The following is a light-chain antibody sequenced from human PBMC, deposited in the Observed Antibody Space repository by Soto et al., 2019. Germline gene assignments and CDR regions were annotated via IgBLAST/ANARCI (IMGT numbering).Light chain of an antibody. CDR1: QSISSW. J-gene: IGKJ2*01. Sequence: DIQMTQSPSTLSASVGDRVTITCRASQSISSWLAWYQQKPGKAPKLLIYKASNLESGVPSRFSGSGSGTEFTLTISSLQPDYFATYYCQQYNSSFGQGTKLEIK. CDR3: QQYNSS. CDR2: KAS. V-gene: IGKV1-5*03.